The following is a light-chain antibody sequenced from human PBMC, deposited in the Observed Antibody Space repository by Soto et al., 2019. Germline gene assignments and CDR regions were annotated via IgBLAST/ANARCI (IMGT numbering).Light chain of an antibody. CDR1: SGAIASNS. CDR3: QSYDSKNVV. V-gene: IGLV6-57*04. Sequence: NFMLTQPHSVSESPGKTVIISCTRSSGAIASNSVQWYQQRPGSAPSTVIYEDNQRPSGVPDRFSGSTDGSSNSASLTISGLQTEDEADYYCQSYDSKNVVFGGGTKLTVL. J-gene: IGLJ2*01. CDR2: EDN.